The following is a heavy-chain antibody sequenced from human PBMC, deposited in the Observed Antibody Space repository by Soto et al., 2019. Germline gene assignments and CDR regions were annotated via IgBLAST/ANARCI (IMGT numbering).Heavy chain of an antibody. CDR2: IDPSDSYT. Sequence: PGESLKISCKGSGYSFTSYWISWVRQMPGKGLEWMGRIDPSDSYTNYSPSFQGHVTISADKSISTAYLQWSSLKASDTAMYYCASQSEATGYNYGMDVWGQGTTVTVSS. CDR1: GYSFTSYW. V-gene: IGHV5-10-1*01. CDR3: ASQSEATGYNYGMDV. J-gene: IGHJ6*02.